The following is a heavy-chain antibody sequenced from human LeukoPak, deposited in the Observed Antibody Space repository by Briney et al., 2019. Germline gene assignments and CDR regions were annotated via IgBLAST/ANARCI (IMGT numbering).Heavy chain of an antibody. Sequence: PGRSLRLSCAASGFTFSSYGMHWVRQAPGKGLEWVAVISYDGSNKYYADSVKGRFTISRDNSKNTLYLQMNSLRAEDTAVYFCAYFDSSGYYYGRLRYWGQGTPVTVSS. V-gene: IGHV3-30*03. J-gene: IGHJ4*02. D-gene: IGHD3-22*01. CDR3: AYFDSSGYYYGRLRY. CDR1: GFTFSSYG. CDR2: ISYDGSNK.